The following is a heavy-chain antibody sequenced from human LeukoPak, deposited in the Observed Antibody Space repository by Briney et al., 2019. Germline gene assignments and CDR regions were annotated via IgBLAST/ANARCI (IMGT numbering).Heavy chain of an antibody. CDR2: IIPIFGTA. V-gene: IGHV1-69*05. J-gene: IGHJ1*01. D-gene: IGHD3-10*01. CDR3: ARVPLDDASRHYYPH. CDR1: GGTFSSYA. Sequence: SVKVSCKASGGTFSSYAISWVRQAPGQGLEWMGGIIPIFGTANYAQKFQDRVTLTRDTSASTAYMELNSLSSEDTAVYYCARVPLDDASRHYYPHWGQGTLVTVSS.